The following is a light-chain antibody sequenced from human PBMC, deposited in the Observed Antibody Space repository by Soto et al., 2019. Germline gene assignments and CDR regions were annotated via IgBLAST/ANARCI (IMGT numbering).Light chain of an antibody. Sequence: EIVMTQSPATLSVSPGERATHSCRASQSVSNNLAWYQQKPGQTPRLLIYGASTRATSIPVRFSGSGSGTEFTLTISSLQSEDFAVYYCQQYNNWPPVTFGQGTKVDIK. J-gene: IGKJ2*01. CDR2: GAS. V-gene: IGKV3-15*01. CDR3: QQYNNWPPVT. CDR1: QSVSNN.